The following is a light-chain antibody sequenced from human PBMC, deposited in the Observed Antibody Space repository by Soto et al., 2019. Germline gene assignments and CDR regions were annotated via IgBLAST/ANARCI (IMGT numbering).Light chain of an antibody. CDR2: GAS. J-gene: IGKJ3*01. CDR3: HHYGTSPL. CDR1: ESVSTSY. Sequence: EIVLTQSPGTLSLSPGERATLSCRASESVSTSYLAWDQQKPGQAPRLLIYGASGRATGIPDRFRVSASGTYFSLTISRLERGDFVVYFRHHYGTSPLFRPGTKVDIK. V-gene: IGKV3-20*01.